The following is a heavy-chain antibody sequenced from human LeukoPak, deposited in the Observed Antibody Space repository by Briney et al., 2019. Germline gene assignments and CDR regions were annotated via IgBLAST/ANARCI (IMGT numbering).Heavy chain of an antibody. CDR1: GYSISSGDYY. Sequence: SETLSLTCAVSGYSISSGDYYWSWIRQPPGKGLEWIGYIYYSGSTYYNPSLKSRVTISVDTSKNQFSLKLSSVTAADTAVYYCARAVAGTEDYWGQGTLVTVSS. CDR2: IYYSGST. J-gene: IGHJ4*02. V-gene: IGHV4-30-4*08. D-gene: IGHD6-19*01. CDR3: ARAVAGTEDY.